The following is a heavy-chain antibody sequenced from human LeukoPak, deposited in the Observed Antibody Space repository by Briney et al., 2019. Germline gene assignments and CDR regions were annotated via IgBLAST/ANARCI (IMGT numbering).Heavy chain of an antibody. Sequence: SQTLSLTCVISGDIVVSNSTACSWIRQSPSGGLEWLGRTYYRSKWYTVYAVSVKSRITINPDTSKNQFSLQLNSVTPEDTAVYYCARGGQGDGYSADEAFDLWGQGTMVTVS. CDR2: TYYRSKWYT. CDR1: GDIVVSNSTA. CDR3: ARGGQGDGYSADEAFDL. V-gene: IGHV6-1*01. D-gene: IGHD5-24*01. J-gene: IGHJ3*01.